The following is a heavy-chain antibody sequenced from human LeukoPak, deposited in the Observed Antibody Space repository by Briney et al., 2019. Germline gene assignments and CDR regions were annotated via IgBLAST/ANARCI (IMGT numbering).Heavy chain of an antibody. CDR2: IYHSGNT. CDR1: GGSISSYY. V-gene: IGHV4-59*12. Sequence: SETLSLTCTVSGGSISSYYWSWVRQPPGKGLEWIGEIYHSGNTNYNPSLKSRVTISVDKSKNQFSLKLSSVTAADTAVYYCAGPSITNTRYYMDVWGKGTTVTVSS. J-gene: IGHJ6*03. D-gene: IGHD3-10*01. CDR3: AGPSITNTRYYMDV.